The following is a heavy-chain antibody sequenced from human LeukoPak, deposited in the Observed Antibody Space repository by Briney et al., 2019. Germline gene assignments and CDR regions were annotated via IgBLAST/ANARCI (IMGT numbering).Heavy chain of an antibody. D-gene: IGHD6-19*01. CDR1: GFTFNSYA. CDR2: ISGSGGST. CDR3: AKRGPAGAGKSPDYFEY. Sequence: GGSLRLSCAASGFTFNSYAMSWVRQAPGKGLEWVSAISGSGGSTYYADSVKGRFTISRDNSKNTLHLQMNSLRAEDTAIYYCAKRGPAGAGKSPDYFEYWGQGTLVTVSS. V-gene: IGHV3-23*01. J-gene: IGHJ4*02.